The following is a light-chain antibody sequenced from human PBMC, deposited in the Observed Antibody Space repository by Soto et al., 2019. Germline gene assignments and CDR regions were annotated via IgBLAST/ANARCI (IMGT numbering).Light chain of an antibody. CDR3: QQYRNWPRT. CDR2: GAS. J-gene: IGKJ1*01. CDR1: QSVDIN. V-gene: IGKV3-15*01. Sequence: EIVLTQSPATLSVSPWERVTLSSRASQSVDINLAWYQQKPGQAPRLLIYGASTRATDMPGRFSGRGSGTEFTLTISSLQSEDFAVYYCQQYRNWPRTFGQGTKVDNK.